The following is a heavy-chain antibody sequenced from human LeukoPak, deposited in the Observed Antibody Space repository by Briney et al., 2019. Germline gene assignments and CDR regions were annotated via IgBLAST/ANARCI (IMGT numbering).Heavy chain of an antibody. Sequence: GGALQISWKGSGSHFTSYWIGGVRQMPGKGLEGMGIIYPGDSDTRYSPSFQSQVTLSADKSISTAYLQWSSLKASDTAMYYCARHQNTIVDPYYYYYMDVWGRGTTVTVSS. CDR1: GSHFTSYW. J-gene: IGHJ6*03. CDR3: ARHQNTIVDPYYYYYMDV. D-gene: IGHD3-16*02. V-gene: IGHV5-51*01. CDR2: IYPGDSDT.